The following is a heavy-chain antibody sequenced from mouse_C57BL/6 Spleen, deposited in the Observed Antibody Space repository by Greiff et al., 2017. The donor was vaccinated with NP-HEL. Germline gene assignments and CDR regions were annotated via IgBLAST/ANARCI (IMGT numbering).Heavy chain of an antibody. J-gene: IGHJ1*03. CDR3: AREDYYYGSSYWYFDV. Sequence: VQLQQSDAELVKPGASVKISCKVSGYTFTDHTIHWMKQRPEQGLEWIGYIYPRDGSTKYNEKFKGKATLTADKSSSTAYMQLNSLTSEDSAVYCCAREDYYYGSSYWYFDVWGTGTTVTVSS. D-gene: IGHD1-1*01. CDR1: GYTFTDHT. V-gene: IGHV1-78*01. CDR2: IYPRDGST.